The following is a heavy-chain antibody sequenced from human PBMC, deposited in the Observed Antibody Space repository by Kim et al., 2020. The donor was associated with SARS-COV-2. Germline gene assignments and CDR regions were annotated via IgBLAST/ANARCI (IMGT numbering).Heavy chain of an antibody. D-gene: IGHD6-25*01. CDR3: ARAGATFYHALGH. CDR1: GFSFTSYG. V-gene: IGHV3-33*01. Sequence: GGSLRLSCAASGFSFTSYGMHWVRQAPGKGLEWVALIWYDGSNKNYADSVKGRFIISRDKSKNTLYLQMNSLRAEDTAVYYCARAGATFYHALGHWGQGTLVTVSS. CDR2: IWYDGSNK. J-gene: IGHJ4*02.